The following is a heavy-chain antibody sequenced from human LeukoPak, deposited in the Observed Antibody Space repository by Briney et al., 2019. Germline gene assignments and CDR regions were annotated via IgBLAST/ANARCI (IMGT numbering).Heavy chain of an antibody. Sequence: GGSLRLSCAASGFTFSSYSMNWVRQAPGKGLEWVSAIYSGGSTYYAASVKGRFTISRDNSKNTLYLQMNSLRAEDTAVYYCARDLGLGSNYWGRGTLVTVSS. D-gene: IGHD1-26*01. CDR2: IYSGGST. CDR3: ARDLGLGSNY. V-gene: IGHV3-53*01. J-gene: IGHJ4*02. CDR1: GFTFSSYS.